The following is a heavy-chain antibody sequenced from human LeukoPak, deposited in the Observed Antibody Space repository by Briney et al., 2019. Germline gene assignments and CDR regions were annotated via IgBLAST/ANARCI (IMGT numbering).Heavy chain of an antibody. CDR3: ARGAYNMYSSSSGDTWFGERDYYYYYMHV. Sequence: SETLSLTCAVYGGSFSGYYWSWIRQPPGKGLEWIGEINHSGSTNYNPSLKSRVTISVDTSKNQFSLKLSSVTAADTAVYYCARGAYNMYSSSSGDTWFGERDYYYYYMHVWGKGTTVTVSS. J-gene: IGHJ6*03. CDR1: GGSFSGYY. D-gene: IGHD6-6*01. CDR2: INHSGST. V-gene: IGHV4-34*01.